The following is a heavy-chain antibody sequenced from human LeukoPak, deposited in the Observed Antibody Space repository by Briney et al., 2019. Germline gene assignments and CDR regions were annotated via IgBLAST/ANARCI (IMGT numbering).Heavy chain of an antibody. D-gene: IGHD3-22*01. CDR1: GFTVSSNY. J-gene: IGHJ3*02. V-gene: IGHV3-30*18. Sequence: GGSLRLSCAASGFTVSSNYMSWVRQAPGKGLEWVAVISYDGSNKYYADSVKGRFTISRDNSKNTLYLQMNSLRAEDTAVYYCAKDFYYYDSSGHFDAFDIWGQGTMVTVSS. CDR3: AKDFYYYDSSGHFDAFDI. CDR2: ISYDGSNK.